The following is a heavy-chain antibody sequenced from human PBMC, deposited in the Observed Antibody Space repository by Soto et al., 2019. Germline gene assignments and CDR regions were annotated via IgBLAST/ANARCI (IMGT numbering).Heavy chain of an antibody. V-gene: IGHV1-69*01. J-gene: IGHJ6*02. CDR1: GGTFSSYA. D-gene: IGHD3-3*01. Sequence: QVQLVQSGAEVKKPGSSVKVSCKASGGTFSSYAISWVRQAPGQGLEWMGGSIPIFGTANYAQKFQGRVTITADESTSTAYMELSSLRSEDTAVYYCARALHSPDLEWGSYGMDVWGQGTTVTVSS. CDR2: SIPIFGTA. CDR3: ARALHSPDLEWGSYGMDV.